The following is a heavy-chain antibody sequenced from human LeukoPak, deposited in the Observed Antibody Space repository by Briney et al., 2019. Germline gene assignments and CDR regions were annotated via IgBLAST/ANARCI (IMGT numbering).Heavy chain of an antibody. CDR2: ISYDGSNK. J-gene: IGHJ4*02. CDR1: GFTFSSYG. D-gene: IGHD3-10*01. Sequence: GGSLRLSCAASGFTFSSYGMHWVRQAPGKGLEWVAVISYDGSNKYYADSVKGRFTISRDNSKNTLYLQMNSLRAEDTAVYYCASPPLWFGELLSFPFDYWGQGTLVTVSS. CDR3: ASPPLWFGELLSFPFDY. V-gene: IGHV3-30*03.